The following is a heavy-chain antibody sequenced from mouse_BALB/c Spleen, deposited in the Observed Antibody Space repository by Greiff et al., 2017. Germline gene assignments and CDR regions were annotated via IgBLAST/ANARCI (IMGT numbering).Heavy chain of an antibody. CDR3: NESHFDY. CDR2: IDPENGDT. Sequence: EVQLQQSGAELVRSGASVKLSCTASGFNIKDYYMHWVKQRPEQGLEWIGWIDPENGDTEYAPKFQGKATMTADTSSNTAYLQLSSLTSEDTAVYYCNESHFDYWGQGTTLTVSS. CDR1: GFNIKDYY. V-gene: IGHV14-4*02. J-gene: IGHJ2*01.